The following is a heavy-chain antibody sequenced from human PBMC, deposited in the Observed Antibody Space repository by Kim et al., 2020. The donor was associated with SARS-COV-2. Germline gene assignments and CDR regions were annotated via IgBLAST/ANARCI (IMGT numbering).Heavy chain of an antibody. CDR2: IYHTGST. Sequence: SETLSLTCTVSGYSISSDYYWGWIRQPPGKGLEWIGSIYHTGSTYYNPSLKSRVIISLDMSKNQFSLRLTSVTAADTAVYYCARDLRPFTVATWGQGTLVTVSS. CDR3: ARDLRPFTVAT. D-gene: IGHD4-4*01. V-gene: IGHV4-38-2*02. CDR1: GYSISSDYY. J-gene: IGHJ4*02.